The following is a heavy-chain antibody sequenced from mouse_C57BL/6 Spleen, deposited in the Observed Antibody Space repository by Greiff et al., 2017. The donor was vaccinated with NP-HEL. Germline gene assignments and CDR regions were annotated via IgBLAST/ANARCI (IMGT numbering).Heavy chain of an antibody. D-gene: IGHD1-1*01. CDR3: ARHGSSHGAMDY. V-gene: IGHV1-59*01. Sequence: VQLQQPGAELVRPGTSVKLSCKASGYTFTSYWMHWVKQRPGQGLEWIGVIDPSDSSTNYNQKFKGKATLTVDTSSSTAYMQLSSLTSEDSAVYYCARHGSSHGAMDYWGQGTSVTVSS. CDR1: GYTFTSYW. J-gene: IGHJ4*01. CDR2: IDPSDSST.